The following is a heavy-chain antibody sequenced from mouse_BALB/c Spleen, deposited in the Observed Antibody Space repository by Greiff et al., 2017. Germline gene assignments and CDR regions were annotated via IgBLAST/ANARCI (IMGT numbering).Heavy chain of an antibody. CDR2: IWAGGST. J-gene: IGHJ3*01. D-gene: IGHD1-1*01. CDR3: ARGSSYGSSPAWFAY. V-gene: IGHV2-9*02. Sequence: VKLVESGPGLVAPSQSLSITCTVSGFSLTSYGVHWVRQPPGKGLEWLGVIWAGGSTNYNSALMSRLSISKDNSKSQVFLKMNSLQTDDTAMYYCARGSSYGSSPAWFAYWGQGTLVTVSA. CDR1: GFSLTSYG.